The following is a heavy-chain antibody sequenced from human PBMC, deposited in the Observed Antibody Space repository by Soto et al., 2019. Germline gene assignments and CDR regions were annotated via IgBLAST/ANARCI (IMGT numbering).Heavy chain of an antibody. V-gene: IGHV1-69*13. Sequence: ASLQVSCKASGGTFSSYAISWVRQAPGQGLEWMGGIIPIFGTANYAQKFQGRVTITADESTSTAYMELSSLRSEDTAVYYCARERAYEFWSGYYDGDLTPWGQGNLVTVS. D-gene: IGHD3-3*01. CDR3: ARERAYEFWSGYYDGDLTP. CDR1: GGTFSSYA. CDR2: IIPIFGTA. J-gene: IGHJ5*02.